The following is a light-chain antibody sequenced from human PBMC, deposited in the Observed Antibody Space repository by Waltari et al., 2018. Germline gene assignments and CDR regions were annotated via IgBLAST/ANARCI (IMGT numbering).Light chain of an antibody. CDR2: DAS. CDR3: QQRNNWLYT. Sequence: EIILTQSPGSLSLSPGEKATLPCRASQSVGTSLAWYQHKPGQAPRLLIFDASVRATGIPARFSGGGSGTDFTLTISSLEPDDFGVYYCQQRNNWLYTFGQGTKLENK. J-gene: IGKJ2*01. CDR1: QSVGTS. V-gene: IGKV3-11*01.